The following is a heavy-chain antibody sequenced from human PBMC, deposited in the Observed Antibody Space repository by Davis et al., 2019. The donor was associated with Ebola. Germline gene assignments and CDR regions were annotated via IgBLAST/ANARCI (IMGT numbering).Heavy chain of an antibody. CDR3: ARDDYDFWGGYSAVYYYGMDV. D-gene: IGHD3-3*01. CDR2: IKEDGSEK. J-gene: IGHJ6*04. Sequence: GESLKISCAASGFTFSSYAMSWVRQAPGKGLEWVATIKEDGSEKYYVDSVKGRFTISRDNAKNSLYLQMNSLRAEDTAVYYCARDDYDFWGGYSAVYYYGMDVWGKGTTVTVSS. CDR1: GFTFSSYA. V-gene: IGHV3-7*01.